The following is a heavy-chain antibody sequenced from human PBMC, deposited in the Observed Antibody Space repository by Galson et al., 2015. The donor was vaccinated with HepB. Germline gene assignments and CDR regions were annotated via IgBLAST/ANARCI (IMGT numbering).Heavy chain of an antibody. V-gene: IGHV3-74*01. Sequence: SLRLSCAASGFTFSSYWMHWVRQAPGKGLVWVSRINSDGSSTSYADSVKGRFTISRDNAKNTLYLQMNSLRAEDTAVYYCAREMPKTYYDFWSGYFSDSDMDVWGKGTTVTVSS. CDR3: AREMPKTYYDFWSGYFSDSDMDV. D-gene: IGHD3-3*01. J-gene: IGHJ6*03. CDR2: INSDGSST. CDR1: GFTFSSYW.